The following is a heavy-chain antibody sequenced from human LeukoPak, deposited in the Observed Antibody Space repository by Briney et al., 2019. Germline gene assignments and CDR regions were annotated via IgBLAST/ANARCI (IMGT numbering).Heavy chain of an antibody. D-gene: IGHD3-22*01. V-gene: IGHV4-34*01. CDR1: GGSFSGYF. CDR3: ARGVSYYDSSGYKH. J-gene: IGHJ1*01. Sequence: SETLSLTCAVYGGSFSGYFWSWIRQPPGKGLEWIGEINHRGSTNYNPTLKSRVTISVDTSKNQFSLKLSSVTAADTAVYYCARGVSYYDSSGYKHWGQGTLVTVSS. CDR2: INHRGST.